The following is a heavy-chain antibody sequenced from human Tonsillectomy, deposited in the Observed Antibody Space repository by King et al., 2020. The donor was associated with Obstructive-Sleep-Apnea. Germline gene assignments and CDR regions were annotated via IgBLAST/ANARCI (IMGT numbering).Heavy chain of an antibody. CDR3: VHSPSMPAADF. CDR2: IYWNENK. CDR1: GFSLTTTGVG. V-gene: IGHV2-5*01. Sequence: ITLKESGPAVVKPTQTLTLTCSFSGFSLTTTGVGVGWIRQPPGQALEWLGIIYWNENKRYSPSLKSRLSITKDSSNNQVFLAMTNLDTLDTATYYCVHSPSMPAADFWGQGTLVTVSS. J-gene: IGHJ1*01. D-gene: IGHD6-13*01.